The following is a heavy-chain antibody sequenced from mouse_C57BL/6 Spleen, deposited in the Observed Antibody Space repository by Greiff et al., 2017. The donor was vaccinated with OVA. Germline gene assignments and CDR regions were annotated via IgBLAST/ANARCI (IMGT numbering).Heavy chain of an antibody. V-gene: IGHV1-72*01. CDR2: IDPNSGGT. CDR1: GYTFTSYW. J-gene: IGHJ2*01. D-gene: IGHD2-2*01. CDR3: ARCGYDPWYFGY. Sequence: VQLQQPGAELVKPGASVKLSCQASGYTFTSYWMPWVKQRPGRGLAWVGQIDPNSGGTQYNEKFKSKAKLTVDKPSSTADMQLSSLTSEDSAVYYCARCGYDPWYFGYWGQGTTLTVSS.